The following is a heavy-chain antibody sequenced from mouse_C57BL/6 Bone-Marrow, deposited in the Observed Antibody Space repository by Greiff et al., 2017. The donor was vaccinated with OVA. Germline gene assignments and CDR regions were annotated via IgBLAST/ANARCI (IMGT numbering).Heavy chain of an antibody. CDR1: GYTFTSYW. CDR3: ARNGAYSNYAY. J-gene: IGHJ2*01. CDR2: IYPGSGST. D-gene: IGHD2-5*01. Sequence: QVQLQQPGAELVKPGASVKMSCKASGYTFTSYWITWVKQRPGQGLEWIGDIYPGSGSTNYNEKFKSKATLTVDTSSSPAYMQLSSLTSEDSAVYYCARNGAYSNYAYWGQGTTLTVSS. V-gene: IGHV1-55*01.